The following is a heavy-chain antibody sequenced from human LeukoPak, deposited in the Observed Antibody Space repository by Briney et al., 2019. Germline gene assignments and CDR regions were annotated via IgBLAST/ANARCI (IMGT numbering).Heavy chain of an antibody. V-gene: IGHV1-69*06. CDR1: GGTFSSYA. CDR3: ARVNHRYSSSWLPYYYYYYMDV. J-gene: IGHJ6*03. D-gene: IGHD6-13*01. Sequence: SVKVSCKASGGTFSSYAISWVRQAPGQGLEWMGGIIPIFGTANYAQKFQGRVTITADKSTSTAYMELSSLRSEDTAVYYCARVNHRYSSSWLPYYYYYYMDVRGKGTTVTVSS. CDR2: IIPIFGTA.